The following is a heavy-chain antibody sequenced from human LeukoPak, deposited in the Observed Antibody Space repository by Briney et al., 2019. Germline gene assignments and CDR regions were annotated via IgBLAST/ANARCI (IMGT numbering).Heavy chain of an antibody. CDR3: AKCSGWFVRGKDYYYYYMDV. V-gene: IGHV3-30*02. CDR2: IRYDGSDK. CDR1: GFTLRGYG. J-gene: IGHJ6*03. D-gene: IGHD6-19*01. Sequence: GGSLRLSCAASGFTLRGYGMHWVRQAPGKGLEWGAFIRYDGSDKYYADSVTGRFTISRDISKNTLYLQMNSLRAEDTAVYYCAKCSGWFVRGKDYYYYYMDVWGKGTTVTVSS.